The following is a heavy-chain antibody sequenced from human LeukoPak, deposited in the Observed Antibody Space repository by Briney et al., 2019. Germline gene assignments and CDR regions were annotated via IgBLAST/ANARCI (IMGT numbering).Heavy chain of an antibody. CDR1: GGSISSYY. V-gene: IGHV4-59*01. Sequence: PSETLSLTCTVSGGSISSYYWSWIRQPPGKGLEWIGYIYYSGSTNYNPSLKSRVTISVDTSKNQFSLKLSSVTAADTAVYYCARGGSGWYSNYWGQGTLVIVSS. J-gene: IGHJ4*02. CDR3: ARGGSGWYSNY. D-gene: IGHD6-19*01. CDR2: IYYSGST.